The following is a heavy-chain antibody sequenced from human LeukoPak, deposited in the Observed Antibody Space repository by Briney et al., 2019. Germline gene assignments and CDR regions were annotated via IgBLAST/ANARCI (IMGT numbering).Heavy chain of an antibody. D-gene: IGHD3-10*01. V-gene: IGHV3-30*02. CDR1: RFTFRSFG. Sequence: PGGSLRLSRAASRFTFRSFGIHWVRQAPGKGLEWVAFIRDDGSNKYYADSVKGRFTISRDNSKNTLFLQMNSLRGEDTAVYYCAKDPSNYGSGFMDVWGKGTTVTVSS. CDR2: IRDDGSNK. J-gene: IGHJ6*03. CDR3: AKDPSNYGSGFMDV.